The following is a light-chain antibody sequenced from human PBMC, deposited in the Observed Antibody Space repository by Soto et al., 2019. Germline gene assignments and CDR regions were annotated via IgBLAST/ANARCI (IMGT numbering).Light chain of an antibody. CDR2: SNN. CDR3: AAWDNSPSGGV. Sequence: QSVLTQPPSASGTPGQRVTISCSGRSSNIGSTSVYWYQQLPGTAPKLLIYSNNRRPSGVPDRLSGSKSGNSASLAISGLQSEDEADYYCAAWDNSPSGGVFGGGTQLTV. V-gene: IGLV1-44*01. CDR1: SSNIGSTS. J-gene: IGLJ3*02.